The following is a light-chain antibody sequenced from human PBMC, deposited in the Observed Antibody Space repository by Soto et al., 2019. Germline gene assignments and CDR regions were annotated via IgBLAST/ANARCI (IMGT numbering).Light chain of an antibody. CDR2: GNS. CDR1: SSNIGAGYD. CDR3: HSYDSRLSGPCFV. V-gene: IGLV1-40*01. J-gene: IGLJ1*01. Sequence: QSVLTQPPSVSGAPGQRVTISCTGSSSNIGAGYDVHWYQQLPGTAPKLLIYGNSNRPSGVPDRFSGSKSGTSASLAITGLQAEDEADYYCHSYDSRLSGPCFVSGTGTKSPVL.